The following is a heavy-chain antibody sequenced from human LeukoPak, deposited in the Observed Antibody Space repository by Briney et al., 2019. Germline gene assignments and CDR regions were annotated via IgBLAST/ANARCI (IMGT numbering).Heavy chain of an antibody. Sequence: GGSLRLSCAASGFTFSSYSMNWVRQAPGKGLEWVSYISSSSSTIYYADSVKGRFTISRDNAKNSLYLQMNSLRAEDTAVYYCARDSPLAGYYYYMDVWGKGTTVTVSS. V-gene: IGHV3-48*01. CDR2: ISSSSSTI. CDR1: GFTFSSYS. CDR3: ARDSPLAGYYYYMDV. J-gene: IGHJ6*03.